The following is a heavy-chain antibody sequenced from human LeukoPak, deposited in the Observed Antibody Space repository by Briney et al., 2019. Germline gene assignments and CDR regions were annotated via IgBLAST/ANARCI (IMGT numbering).Heavy chain of an antibody. V-gene: IGHV3-72*01. CDR2: IKNKANSYTT. D-gene: IGHD1-7*01. Sequence: GGSLRLSCAASGLTLSDHYMDWVRQAPGKGLEWVGRIKNKANSYTTEYAASVKGRFTVSREDSKNSLYLQMNSLRAEDTAVYYCARDGHLSGWNYYFDYWGQGTLVTVSS. J-gene: IGHJ4*02. CDR3: ARDGHLSGWNYYFDY. CDR1: GLTLSDHY.